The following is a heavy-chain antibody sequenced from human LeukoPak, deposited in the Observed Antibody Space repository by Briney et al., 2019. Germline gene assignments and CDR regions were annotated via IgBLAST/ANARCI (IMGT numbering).Heavy chain of an antibody. J-gene: IGHJ4*02. Sequence: SETLSLTCAVYGGSFSGYYWSWIRQPPGKGLEWIGEINHSGSTNYNPSLKSRVTISVDTSKNQFSLKLSSVTAADTAVYYCARSSHDSSGYVDYWGQGTPVTVSS. CDR3: ARSSHDSSGYVDY. D-gene: IGHD3-22*01. CDR1: GGSFSGYY. CDR2: INHSGST. V-gene: IGHV4-34*01.